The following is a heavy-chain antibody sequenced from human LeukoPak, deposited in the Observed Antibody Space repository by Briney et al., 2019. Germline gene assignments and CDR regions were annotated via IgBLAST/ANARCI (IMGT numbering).Heavy chain of an antibody. D-gene: IGHD3-10*01. CDR3: ASFGAHSFDY. V-gene: IGHV7-4-1*02. Sequence: RASVKVSCKTSGYSFTSYAMNWVRQAPGQGLEFMGWINTGTGNPTYAQGFTGRFVFSLDTSVSTAYLQISTLKPEDTAVYYCASFGAHSFDYWGQGTLVTVSS. CDR1: GYSFTSYA. J-gene: IGHJ4*02. CDR2: INTGTGNP.